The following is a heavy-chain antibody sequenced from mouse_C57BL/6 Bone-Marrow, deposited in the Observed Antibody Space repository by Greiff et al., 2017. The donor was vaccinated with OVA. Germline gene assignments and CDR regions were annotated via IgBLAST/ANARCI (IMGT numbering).Heavy chain of an antibody. D-gene: IGHD2-4*01. J-gene: IGHJ3*01. CDR1: GYAFSSYW. CDR3: AREEDDYDGFAY. V-gene: IGHV1-80*01. CDR2: IYPGDGDT. Sequence: VQLQQSGAELVKPGASVKISCKASGYAFSSYWMNWVKQRPGKGLEWIGQIYPGDGDTNYNGKFKGKATLTADKSSSTAYMQRSSLTYEDSAVYFCAREEDDYDGFAYWGQGTLVTVSA.